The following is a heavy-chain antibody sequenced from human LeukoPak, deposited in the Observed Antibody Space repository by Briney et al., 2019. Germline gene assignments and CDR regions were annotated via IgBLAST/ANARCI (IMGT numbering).Heavy chain of an antibody. CDR3: ARVRYSSSWDFDY. V-gene: IGHV3-7*03. D-gene: IGHD6-13*01. J-gene: IGHJ4*02. Sequence: GGSLRLSCAASGFTFSSYGMHWVRQAPGKGLEWVANIKQDGSEKYYVDSVKGRFTISRDNAKNSLYLQMNSLRAEDTAVYYCARVRYSSSWDFDYWGQGTLVTVSS. CDR2: IKQDGSEK. CDR1: GFTFSSYG.